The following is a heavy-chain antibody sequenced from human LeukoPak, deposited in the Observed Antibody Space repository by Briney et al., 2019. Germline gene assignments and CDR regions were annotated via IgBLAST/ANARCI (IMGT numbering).Heavy chain of an antibody. CDR3: ARTGYTSTKKDY. CDR1: GFTFDDYG. CDR2: ISNSSTVI. D-gene: IGHD6-13*01. Sequence: GGSLRLSCAASGFTFDDYGMSWVRQAPGKGLEWVSYISNSSTVIHYADSVKGQFTISRDNAKNSLYLQMNSLRDEDTAVYYCARTGYTSTKKDYWGQGTLVTVSS. J-gene: IGHJ4*02. V-gene: IGHV3-48*02.